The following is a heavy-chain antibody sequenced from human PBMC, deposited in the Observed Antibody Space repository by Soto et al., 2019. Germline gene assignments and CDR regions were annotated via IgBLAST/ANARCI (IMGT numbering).Heavy chain of an antibody. CDR3: ARPLLRDDYNWGYFDL. J-gene: IGHJ2*01. Sequence: QVQLVESGGGVVQPGRSLRLSCAASGFTFSSYAMHWVRQAPGKGLEWVAVISYDGSNKYYADSVKGRFTISRDNSKNTLYMQMRSLRAEDTAGYYCARPLLRDDYNWGYFDLWGRGTLVTVSS. CDR2: ISYDGSNK. CDR1: GFTFSSYA. D-gene: IGHD4-4*01. V-gene: IGHV3-30-3*01.